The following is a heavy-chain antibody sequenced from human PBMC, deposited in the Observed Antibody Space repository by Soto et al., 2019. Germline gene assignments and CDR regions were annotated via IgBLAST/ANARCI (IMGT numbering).Heavy chain of an antibody. D-gene: IGHD3-10*01. J-gene: IGHJ6*02. CDR2: VYPGDSET. CDR3: SRRGLWLGEERPFYNYGMDV. Sequence: EEQLVQSGAEVKKPGDSLKISCKGSGYRFTAYWIGWVRQKPGEGPEWMGVVYPGDSETRYSPSFQGQVTISVDKSISTAYLPWSSLKTSDTAMYFCSRRGLWLGEERPFYNYGMDVWGQGTTVTVTS. V-gene: IGHV5-51*01. CDR1: GYRFTAYW.